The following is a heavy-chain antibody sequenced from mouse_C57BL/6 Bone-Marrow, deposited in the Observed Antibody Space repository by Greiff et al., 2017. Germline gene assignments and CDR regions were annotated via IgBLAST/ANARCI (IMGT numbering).Heavy chain of an antibody. V-gene: IGHV1-76*01. D-gene: IGHD1-1*01. CDR2: IYPGSGNT. J-gene: IGHJ2*01. CDR3: ARFGYYSSSYVFDY. Sequence: VKLMESGAELVRPGASVKLSCKASGYTFTDYYINWVKQRPGQGLEWIARIYPGSGNTYYNEKFKGKATLTAETSSSTAYMQLSSLTSEDSAVYFCARFGYYSSSYVFDYWGQGTTLTVSS. CDR1: GYTFTDYY.